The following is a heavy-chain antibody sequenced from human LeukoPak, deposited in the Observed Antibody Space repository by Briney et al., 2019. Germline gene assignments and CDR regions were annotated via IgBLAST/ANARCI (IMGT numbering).Heavy chain of an antibody. D-gene: IGHD6-19*01. Sequence: TSETLSLTCAVYGGSFSGYYWSWIRQPPGKGLEWIGEINHSGSTNYNPSLKSRVTISVDTSKNQFSLKLSSVTAADTAVYYCARGRGAVASWGRGTLVTVSS. CDR1: GGSFSGYY. CDR3: ARGRGAVAS. V-gene: IGHV4-34*01. J-gene: IGHJ5*02. CDR2: INHSGST.